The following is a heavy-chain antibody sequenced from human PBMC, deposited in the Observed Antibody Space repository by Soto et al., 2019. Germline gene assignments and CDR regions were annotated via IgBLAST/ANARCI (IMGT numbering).Heavy chain of an antibody. Sequence: GGSLRLSCAASGFGFNGYDMHWVRQAPGKNLEWVAAISTAGDTYYLGSVKGRFTISREDAKNSLSLQMNSLRVGDTAVYYCTRGGDRFDGMDVWGQGTTVTAP. J-gene: IGHJ6*02. V-gene: IGHV3-13*01. CDR1: GFGFNGYD. D-gene: IGHD3-16*01. CDR3: TRGGDRFDGMDV. CDR2: ISTAGDT.